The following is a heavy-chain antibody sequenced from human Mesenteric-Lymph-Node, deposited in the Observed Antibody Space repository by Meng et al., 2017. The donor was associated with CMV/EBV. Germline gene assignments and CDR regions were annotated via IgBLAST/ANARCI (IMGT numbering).Heavy chain of an antibody. CDR1: GGSFSGYY. V-gene: IGHV4-34*01. D-gene: IGHD2-15*01. Sequence: QVQLQQGGAGLLKPSETLSRSCAVYGGSFSGYYWSWIRQPPGKGLEWIGEINHSGVPNYNPSLKSRVTISLDRSKNQFSLKLSSVTAEDTAVYYCARGSDIPVNNYWGQGTLVTVSS. CDR2: INHSGVP. CDR3: ARGSDIPVNNY. J-gene: IGHJ4*02.